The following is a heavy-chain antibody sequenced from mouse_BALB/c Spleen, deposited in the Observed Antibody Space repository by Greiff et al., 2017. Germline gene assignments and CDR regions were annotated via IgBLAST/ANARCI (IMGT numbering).Heavy chain of an antibody. V-gene: IGHV5-15*02. J-gene: IGHJ2*01. CDR1: GFTFSDYG. CDR3: ARDQGTTNFDY. Sequence: DVMLVESGGGLVQPGGSRKLSCAASGFTFSDYGMAWVRQAPGKGPEWVAFISNLAYSIYYADTVTGRFTISRENAKNTLYLEMSSLRSEDTAMYYCARDQGTTNFDYWGQGTTLTVSS. CDR2: ISNLAYSI. D-gene: IGHD1-1*01.